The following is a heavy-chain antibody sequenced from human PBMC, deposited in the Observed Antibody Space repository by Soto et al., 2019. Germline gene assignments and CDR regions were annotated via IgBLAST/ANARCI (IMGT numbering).Heavy chain of an antibody. CDR1: GYTFTTHG. CDR2: VSGDNGHT. CDR3: ARDLGYCRSGPCYREWFDP. D-gene: IGHD2-2*01. Sequence: QVQLVQSGAEVKKPGASVKVSCKASGYTFTTHGISWVRQAPGQGLEWMGWVSGDNGHTNYAQSLQGRVTMTTDTPTNTVYMELRSMRSDDTAVYYCARDLGYCRSGPCYREWFDPWGQGTLVTVSS. V-gene: IGHV1-18*01. J-gene: IGHJ5*02.